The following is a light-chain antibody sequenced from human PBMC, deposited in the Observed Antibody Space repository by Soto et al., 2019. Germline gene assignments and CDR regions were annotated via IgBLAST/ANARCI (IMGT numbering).Light chain of an antibody. CDR3: QQYVSSPRT. Sequence: EIVLTQSPATLSLSPGEGATLSCRASQTVSNFLAWYQQKPGQAPRLLIYDASKRATGIPARFSGSGSGTDFTLTISSLEPEDFAVYYCQQYVSSPRTFGQGTKVEIK. V-gene: IGKV3-11*01. J-gene: IGKJ1*01. CDR2: DAS. CDR1: QTVSNF.